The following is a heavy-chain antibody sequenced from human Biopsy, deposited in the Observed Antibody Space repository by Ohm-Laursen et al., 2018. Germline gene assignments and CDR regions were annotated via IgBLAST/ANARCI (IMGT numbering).Heavy chain of an antibody. V-gene: IGHV1-18*01. Sequence: ASVKVSCKASGGTFSSYAISWVRLAPGQGPEWMGWISGYNGNTNYPQSIQGRVTLTTDASSSTAYMELRGLRSDDTAVYYCARDRHHAAGSYAGMDVWGQGTTVTVSS. CDR2: ISGYNGNT. J-gene: IGHJ6*02. CDR3: ARDRHHAAGSYAGMDV. D-gene: IGHD3-10*01. CDR1: GGTFSSYA.